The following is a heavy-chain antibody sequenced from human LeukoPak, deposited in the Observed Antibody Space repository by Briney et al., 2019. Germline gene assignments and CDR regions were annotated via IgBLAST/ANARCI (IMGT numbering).Heavy chain of an antibody. D-gene: IGHD2-2*02. J-gene: IGHJ6*02. V-gene: IGHV3-11*01. CDR2: IGRSDSTI. CDR3: ARDGSRYRSRSSCYSGYYYYGMDV. Sequence: PGGSLRLSWAAPGFTFNDYYIGSVRQAPGKGLEWVSYIGRSDSTINYADSVKGRFTISRDHAKNSLYLQMNSLGAEDTAVYYCARDGSRYRSRSSCYSGYYYYGMDVWGQGTTVTVSS. CDR1: GFTFNDYY.